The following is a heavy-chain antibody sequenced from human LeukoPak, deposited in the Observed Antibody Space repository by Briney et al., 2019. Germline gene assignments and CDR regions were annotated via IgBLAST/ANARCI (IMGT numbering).Heavy chain of an antibody. D-gene: IGHD2-2*02. V-gene: IGHV4-39*02. CDR1: GASISSSAYY. CDR2: IGGSNYYRGST. Sequence: SETLSLTCTVSGASISSSAYYWGWIRQPPGKGLEWIGSIGGSNYYRGSTYYNPSLKSRVTIHVDTSKDQFSLKLSSVTAADTAVYYCARETGYCSSTSCYNHDAFDIWGQGTMVTVSS. CDR3: ARETGYCSSTSCYNHDAFDI. J-gene: IGHJ3*02.